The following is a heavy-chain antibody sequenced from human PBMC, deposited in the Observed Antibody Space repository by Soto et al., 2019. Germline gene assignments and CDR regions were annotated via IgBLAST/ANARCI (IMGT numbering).Heavy chain of an antibody. Sequence: GASVKVSCKASGYTFTGYYMHWVRQAPGQGLEWMGWINPNSGGTNYAQKFQGWVTMTRDTSISTAYMELSRLRSDDTAVYYCARARGDIKWAYQLLYGDLYYYGMDVWGQGTTVTVSS. CDR3: ARARGDIKWAYQLLYGDLYYYGMDV. CDR1: GYTFTGYY. D-gene: IGHD2-2*02. CDR2: INPNSGGT. V-gene: IGHV1-2*04. J-gene: IGHJ6*02.